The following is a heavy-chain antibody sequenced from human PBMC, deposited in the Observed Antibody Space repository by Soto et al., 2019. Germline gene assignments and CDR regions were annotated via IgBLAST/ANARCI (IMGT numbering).Heavy chain of an antibody. Sequence: PGESLKISCKGSGYSFTSYWISWVRQMPGKGLEWMGGITPSDSYTNYSPSFQGHVTISADKSISTAYLQWSSLKASDTAMYYCASQPRYSYGFRDAFDIWGQGTMVTVSS. CDR1: GYSFTSYW. CDR2: ITPSDSYT. CDR3: ASQPRYSYGFRDAFDI. J-gene: IGHJ3*02. D-gene: IGHD5-18*01. V-gene: IGHV5-10-1*01.